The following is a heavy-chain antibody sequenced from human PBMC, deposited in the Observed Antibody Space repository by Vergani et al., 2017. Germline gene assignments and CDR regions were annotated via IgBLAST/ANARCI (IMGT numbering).Heavy chain of an antibody. Sequence: EVQLLESGGGLVQPGGSLRLSCAASGFTFSSYAMSWVRQAPGKGLEWVSAISGSGGSTYYADSVKGRFTISRDNSKNTLYLQMNSLRAEDTAVYYCARDSRYDTAMVGGGYYYYYYGMDVWGQGTTVTVSS. J-gene: IGHJ6*02. CDR2: ISGSGGST. CDR1: GFTFSSYA. D-gene: IGHD5-18*01. CDR3: ARDSRYDTAMVGGGYYYYYYGMDV. V-gene: IGHV3-23*01.